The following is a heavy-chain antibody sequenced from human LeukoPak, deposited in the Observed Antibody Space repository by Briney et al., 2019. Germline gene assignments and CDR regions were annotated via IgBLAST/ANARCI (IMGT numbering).Heavy chain of an antibody. V-gene: IGHV4-59*01. CDR2: IYYSGTT. D-gene: IGHD6-13*01. CDR1: GGAISGYY. J-gene: IGHJ6*02. Sequence: SETRSRTCTVSGGAISGYYWSWIRQPPGKGLEWIGYIYYSGTTKYNPSLKSRVTISVDTSKNQFSLKLNSVTAADTAVYYCAKISSSIYYGMDVWGQGTTVTVSS. CDR3: AKISSSIYYGMDV.